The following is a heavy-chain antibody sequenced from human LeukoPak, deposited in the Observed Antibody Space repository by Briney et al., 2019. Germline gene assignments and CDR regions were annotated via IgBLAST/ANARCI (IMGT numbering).Heavy chain of an antibody. J-gene: IGHJ4*02. CDR3: ARLSRKRQWSSKAHPSFDY. CDR2: INHSGST. D-gene: IGHD6-19*01. V-gene: IGHV4-34*01. Sequence: SETLSLTCAVYGGSFSGYYWSWIRQPPGKGLEWIGEINHSGSTSYNPSLKSRVTISVDTSKNQFSLKLSSVTAADTAVYYCARLSRKRQWSSKAHPSFDYWGQGTLVTVSS. CDR1: GGSFSGYY.